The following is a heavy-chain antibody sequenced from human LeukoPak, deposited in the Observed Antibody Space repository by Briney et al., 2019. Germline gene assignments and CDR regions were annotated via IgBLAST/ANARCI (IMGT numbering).Heavy chain of an antibody. V-gene: IGHV4-30-2*01. Sequence: SETLSLTCAVSGGSISSGGYSWSWIRQPPGKGLEWIGYIYHSVSTYYNPSLKSRVTISVDRSKNQFSLKLSSVTAAGTAVYYCARVRDILTGFTFDYWGQGTLVTVSS. CDR3: ARVRDILTGFTFDY. J-gene: IGHJ4*02. CDR2: IYHSVST. CDR1: GGSISSGGYS. D-gene: IGHD3-9*01.